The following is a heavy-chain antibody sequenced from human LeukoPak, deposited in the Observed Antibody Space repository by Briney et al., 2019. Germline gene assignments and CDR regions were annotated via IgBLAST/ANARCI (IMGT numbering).Heavy chain of an antibody. D-gene: IGHD2-8*01. V-gene: IGHV4-4*07. J-gene: IGHJ4*02. CDR2: IHTSGRT. CDR1: GASISGSYY. Sequence: PSETLSLTCTVSGASISGSYYWTWIRQLAGKGLEWIGHIHTSGRTNYDPSLKSRVAMSIDKSNNHFSLMLTSVTATDTAVYYCARGKQNGVDYWGQGILITVSS. CDR3: ARGKQNGVDY.